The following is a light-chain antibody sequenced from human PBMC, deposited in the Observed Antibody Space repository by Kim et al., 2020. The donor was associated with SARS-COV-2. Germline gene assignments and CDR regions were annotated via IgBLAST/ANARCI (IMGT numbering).Light chain of an antibody. CDR3: RSYAGSNIYV. Sequence: GQSVTISCTGTSRDVGGYNFVSWYQQHPGKAPKVMIYEVSKRPSGVPDRFSGSKSGNTASLTVSGLQAEDEADYYCRSYAGSNIYVFGTGTKVTVL. J-gene: IGLJ1*01. CDR1: SRDVGGYNF. CDR2: EVS. V-gene: IGLV2-8*01.